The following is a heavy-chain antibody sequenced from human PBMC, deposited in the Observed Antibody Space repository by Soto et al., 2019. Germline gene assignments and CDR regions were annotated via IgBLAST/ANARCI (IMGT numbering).Heavy chain of an antibody. CDR2: INPNSGGT. CDR3: ARGGYCTNGVCYSNWFDP. D-gene: IGHD2-8*01. J-gene: IGHJ5*02. V-gene: IGHV1-2*04. CDR1: GYTFTGYL. Sequence: ASVKVSCKASGYTFTGYLMHWVRLAPGQGLEWMGWINPNSGGTNYAQKFQGWVTMTRDTSISTAYMELSRLRSDDTAVYYCARGGYCTNGVCYSNWFDPWGQGTLVTVSS.